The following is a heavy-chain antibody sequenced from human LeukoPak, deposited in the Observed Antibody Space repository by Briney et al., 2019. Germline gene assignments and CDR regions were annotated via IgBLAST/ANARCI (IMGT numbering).Heavy chain of an antibody. CDR1: GGSFSGYY. CDR3: AKGEDYYDSSGYYYGWFDP. V-gene: IGHV4-34*01. D-gene: IGHD3-22*01. CDR2: INHSGST. Sequence: SETLSLTCAVYGGSFSGYYWSWIRQPPGKGLEWIGEINHSGSTNYNPSLKSRVTISVDTSKNQFFLKLSSVTAADTAVYYCAKGEDYYDSSGYYYGWFDPWGQGTLVTVSS. J-gene: IGHJ5*02.